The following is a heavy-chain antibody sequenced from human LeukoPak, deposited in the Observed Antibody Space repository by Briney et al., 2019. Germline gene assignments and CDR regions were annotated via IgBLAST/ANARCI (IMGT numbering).Heavy chain of an antibody. CDR3: ASLRFGDSYFDF. V-gene: IGHV4-38-2*02. J-gene: IGHJ4*02. D-gene: IGHD3-10*01. Sequence: PSETLSLTCKVSNYSVRSDFHWSWIRQSPGRGLEWIASIYQSGHAYYSPSLKSRVLISFDTSKKELSLKINSVTATDTALYYCASLRFGDSYFDFWGQGTQVTVSS. CDR2: IYQSGHA. CDR1: NYSVRSDFH.